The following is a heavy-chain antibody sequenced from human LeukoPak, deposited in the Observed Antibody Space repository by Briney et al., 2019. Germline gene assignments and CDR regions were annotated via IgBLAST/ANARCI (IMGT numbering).Heavy chain of an antibody. CDR1: GYSFTSYW. J-gene: IGHJ4*02. V-gene: IGHV5-51*01. Sequence: GESLKISCKGSGYSFTSYWIGWVRQMPGKGLEWMGIIYPGDSDTRYSPSFQGQVTISADKSISTAYLQWSSLKASDTAMYYRASLVAVAGTPFDYWGQGTLVTVSS. CDR2: IYPGDSDT. D-gene: IGHD6-19*01. CDR3: ASLVAVAGTPFDY.